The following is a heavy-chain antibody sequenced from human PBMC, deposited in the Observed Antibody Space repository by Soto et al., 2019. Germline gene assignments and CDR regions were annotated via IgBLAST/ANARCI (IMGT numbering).Heavy chain of an antibody. CDR3: AKDHRRIAVAAPLGP. Sequence: PGGSLRLSCAASGFTFSSYGMHWVRQAPGKGLEWVAVISYDGSNKYYADSVKGRFTISRDNSKNTLYLQMNSLRAEDTAVYYCAKDHRRIAVAAPLGPWGQGTLVTVSS. V-gene: IGHV3-30*18. CDR2: ISYDGSNK. J-gene: IGHJ5*02. D-gene: IGHD6-19*01. CDR1: GFTFSSYG.